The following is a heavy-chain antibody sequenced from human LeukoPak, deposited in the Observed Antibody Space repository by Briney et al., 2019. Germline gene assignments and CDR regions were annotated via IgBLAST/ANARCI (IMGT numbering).Heavy chain of an antibody. D-gene: IGHD6-19*01. CDR1: GDSISDYY. CDR2: VSTGGST. Sequence: PSETLSLTCTVSGDSISDYYWGWIRQPAGKGLEWIGRVSTGGSTNYNPSLKSRVAVSVDTSNNQFSLKLTSATAADTAVYYCAREDSSGWYNYFGIWGQGALVTVSS. V-gene: IGHV4-4*07. J-gene: IGHJ4*02. CDR3: AREDSSGWYNYFGI.